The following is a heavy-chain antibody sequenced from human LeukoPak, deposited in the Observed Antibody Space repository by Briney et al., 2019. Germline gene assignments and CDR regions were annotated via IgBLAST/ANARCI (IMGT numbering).Heavy chain of an antibody. V-gene: IGHV3-21*01. D-gene: IGHD3-10*01. CDR3: AGGFGSGNFYHDF. CDR2: ISRSGSYI. J-gene: IGHJ4*02. Sequence: PGGSLRLSCVGSGFTFSDYNMNWVRQAPGKGLEWVSSISRSGSYIYYADSVKGRFTISRDNAGNSLSLQLNSLTAEDTAVYYCAGGFGSGNFYHDFWGQGVLVTVSS. CDR1: GFTFSDYN.